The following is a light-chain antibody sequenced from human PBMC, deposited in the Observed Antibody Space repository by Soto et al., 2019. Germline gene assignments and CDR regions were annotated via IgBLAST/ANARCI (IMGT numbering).Light chain of an antibody. Sequence: ETVLTQSPATLPLSPWERATLSCRASQSVSSYLAWFQQSPGQAPRLLIYDASNRATGIPARFSGSGSGTDFTLTISRLEPEDFAVYYCQQRSNWPITFGQGTRLEIK. J-gene: IGKJ5*01. V-gene: IGKV3-11*01. CDR1: QSVSSY. CDR2: DAS. CDR3: QQRSNWPIT.